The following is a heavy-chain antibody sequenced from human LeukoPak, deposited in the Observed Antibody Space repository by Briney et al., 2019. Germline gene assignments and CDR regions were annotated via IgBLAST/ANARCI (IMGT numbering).Heavy chain of an antibody. D-gene: IGHD3-3*01. J-gene: IGHJ4*02. V-gene: IGHV3-30*02. CDR3: AKDPPRDTIFGVVSAHYFDY. CDR2: IRYDGSNK. CDR1: GFTFSSYG. Sequence: GGSLRLSCAASGFTFSSYGMHWVRQAPGKGLEWVAFIRYDGSNKYYADSVKGRFTISRDNSKNTLYLQMNSLRAEDTAVYYCAKDPPRDTIFGVVSAHYFDYWGQGNLVTVSS.